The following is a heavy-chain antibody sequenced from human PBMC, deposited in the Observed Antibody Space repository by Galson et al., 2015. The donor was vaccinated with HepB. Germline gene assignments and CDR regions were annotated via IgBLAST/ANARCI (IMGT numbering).Heavy chain of an antibody. J-gene: IGHJ4*02. Sequence: SLRLSCAAPGFTFSSYAMTWVRQAQGKGLEWVSVVSGSGGSTFYADSVKGRFTISRDNSKNTLYLQMNSLRAEDTALYYCAKSKWALVATVYYFDYWGQGILVTVSS. D-gene: IGHD5-12*01. CDR1: GFTFSSYA. CDR3: AKSKWALVATVYYFDY. CDR2: VSGSGGST. V-gene: IGHV3-23*01.